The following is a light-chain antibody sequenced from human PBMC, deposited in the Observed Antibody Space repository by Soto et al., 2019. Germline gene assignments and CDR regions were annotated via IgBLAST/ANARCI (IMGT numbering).Light chain of an antibody. CDR3: CSYAGYTTVL. V-gene: IGLV2-23*01. Sequence: QPVLTQPASVSGSPGQSITISCTGTSSDVVSWYQQLPGKAPKLMIYEGTKRPSGISNRFSGSKSGNTASLTISGLQAEDEADYYCCSYAGYTTVLFVGGTQLTVL. CDR1: SSDV. J-gene: IGLJ2*01. CDR2: EGT.